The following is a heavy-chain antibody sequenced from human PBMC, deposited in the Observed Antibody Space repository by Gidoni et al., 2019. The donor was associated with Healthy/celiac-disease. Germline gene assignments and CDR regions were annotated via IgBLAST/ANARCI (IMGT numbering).Heavy chain of an antibody. V-gene: IGHV1-8*01. D-gene: IGHD2-2*02. Sequence: QVQLVQSGAEVKKPGASVKVSFKASGYTFTSYDINWVRQATGQGLEWMGWMNPNSGNTGYAQKFQGRVTMTRNTSISTAYMELSSLRSEDTAVYYCARGFIVVVPAAIPLDPWGQGTLVTVSS. CDR3: ARGFIVVVPAAIPLDP. CDR2: MNPNSGNT. CDR1: GYTFTSYD. J-gene: IGHJ5*02.